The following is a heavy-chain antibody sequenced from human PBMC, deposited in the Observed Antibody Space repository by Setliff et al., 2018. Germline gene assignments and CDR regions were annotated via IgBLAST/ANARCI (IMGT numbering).Heavy chain of an antibody. D-gene: IGHD6-19*01. Sequence: LSLTCTVSGGSMTYYYWSWVRQPPGKGLEWIGNIFHGESISYNPSLKSRVTISMDTSKNHFSLKLSSVTAADTAVYYCVRQPRTYVAAGPPFEYWGQGTLVTVSS. CDR1: GGSMTYYY. V-gene: IGHV4-59*08. CDR3: VRQPRTYVAAGPPFEY. CDR2: IFHGESI. J-gene: IGHJ4*02.